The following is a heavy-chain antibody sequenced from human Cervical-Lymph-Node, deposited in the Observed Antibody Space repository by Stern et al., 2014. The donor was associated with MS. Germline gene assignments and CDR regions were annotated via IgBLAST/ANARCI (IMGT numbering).Heavy chain of an antibody. CDR2: IIPLFGTT. CDR1: GGTFSSYG. Sequence: QVQLVQSGAELKKPGSSVKVSCKASGGTFSSYGISWVRQAPGQGLEWMGGIIPLFGTTNYARRFQGRVTITADISPTKDYMELGSLRSEDTAVYYCARDGDFGSNYGMDVWGQGTTVTVSS. D-gene: IGHD2-21*02. CDR3: ARDGDFGSNYGMDV. V-gene: IGHV1-69*06. J-gene: IGHJ6*02.